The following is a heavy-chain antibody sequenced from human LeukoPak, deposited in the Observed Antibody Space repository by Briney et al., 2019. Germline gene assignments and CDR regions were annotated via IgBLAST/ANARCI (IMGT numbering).Heavy chain of an antibody. J-gene: IGHJ1*01. Sequence: ASVKVSCRASGYTFTGYYMHWVRQAPGQGLEWMGWINPDSGGTKYAQKFQGRVTMTRDTSISTAYMELSSLRSDDTALYYCARDYSSGWPEYLQHWGQGTLITVSS. CDR3: ARDYSSGWPEYLQH. CDR2: INPDSGGT. CDR1: GYTFTGYY. V-gene: IGHV1-2*02. D-gene: IGHD6-25*01.